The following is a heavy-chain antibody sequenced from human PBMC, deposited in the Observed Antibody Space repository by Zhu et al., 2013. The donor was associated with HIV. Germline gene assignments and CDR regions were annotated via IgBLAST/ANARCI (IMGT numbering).Heavy chain of an antibody. CDR3: ARDPHPLVGAIP. V-gene: IGHV4-34*01. CDR2: INHSGST. Sequence: VQLQQWGAGLLKPSETLSLTCAVYGGSFSGYYWSWIRQPPGKGLEWIGEINHSGSTNYNPSLKSRVTISVDTSKNQFSLKLSSVTAADTAVYYCARDPHPLVGAIPWGQGTLVTVSS. D-gene: IGHD1-26*01. CDR1: GGSFSGYY. J-gene: IGHJ4*02.